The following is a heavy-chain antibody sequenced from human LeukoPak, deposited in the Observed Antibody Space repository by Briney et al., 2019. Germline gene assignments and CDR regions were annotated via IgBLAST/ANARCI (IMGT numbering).Heavy chain of an antibody. CDR3: ARGLAAAGTRYYFDY. CDR1: GGSISSYY. CDR2: IYTSGST. J-gene: IGHJ4*02. D-gene: IGHD6-13*01. Sequence: ASETLSLTCTVSGGSISSYYWSWIRQPAGKGLEWIGRIYTSGSTNYNPSLKSRVTMSVDTSKNQFSLKLSSVTAADTAVYYCARGLAAAGTRYYFDYWGQGTLVTVSS. V-gene: IGHV4-4*07.